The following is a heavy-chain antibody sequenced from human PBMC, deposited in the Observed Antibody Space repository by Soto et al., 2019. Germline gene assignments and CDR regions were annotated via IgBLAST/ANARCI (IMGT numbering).Heavy chain of an antibody. CDR2: IYHSGST. D-gene: IGHD3-10*01. Sequence: PSETLSLTCAVSGYSISSGYYWGWIRQPPGKGLEWIGSIYHSGSTYYNPSLKSRVTISVDTSKNQFSLKLSSVTAADTAVYYCARYTMVRGVIKFGWFDPWGQGTLVT. CDR1: GYSISSGYY. J-gene: IGHJ5*02. V-gene: IGHV4-38-2*01. CDR3: ARYTMVRGVIKFGWFDP.